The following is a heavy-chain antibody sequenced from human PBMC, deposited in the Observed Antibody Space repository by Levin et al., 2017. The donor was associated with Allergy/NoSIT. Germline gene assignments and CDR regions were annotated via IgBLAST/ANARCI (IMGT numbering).Heavy chain of an antibody. Sequence: PSETLSLTCTVSGGSVSSGSYYWSWIRQPPGKGLEWIGYIYYSGSTNYNPSLKSRVTISVDTSKNQFSLKLSSVTAADTAVYYCAREGIAVAKDAFDIWGQGTMVTVSS. CDR1: GGSVSSGSYY. J-gene: IGHJ3*02. D-gene: IGHD6-19*01. V-gene: IGHV4-61*01. CDR3: AREGIAVAKDAFDI. CDR2: IYYSGST.